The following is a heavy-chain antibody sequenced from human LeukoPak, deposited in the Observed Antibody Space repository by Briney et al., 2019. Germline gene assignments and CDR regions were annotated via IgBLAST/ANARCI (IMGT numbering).Heavy chain of an antibody. J-gene: IGHJ6*03. CDR1: GFTFSSYW. D-gene: IGHD6-13*01. V-gene: IGHV3-74*01. CDR2: INTDGSST. CDR3: ARGIAAAGIYYYYYMDV. Sequence: GRSLRLSCAASGFTFSSYWMHRVRQAPGKGLVWVSRINTDGSSTSYADSVKGRFTISRDNAKNTLYLQMNSLRAEDTAVYYCARGIAAAGIYYYYYMDVWGKGTTVTVSS.